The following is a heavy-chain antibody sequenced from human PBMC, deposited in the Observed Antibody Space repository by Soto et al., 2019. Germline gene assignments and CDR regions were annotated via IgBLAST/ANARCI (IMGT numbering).Heavy chain of an antibody. CDR2: VSASGLNT. Sequence: PGGSLRLSWAASGFTFSTFAMAWVSQAPGKGLEWVSGVSASGLNTYYADSVKGRFTISRDNSKNTLYLQMNSLRAEDTAVYYCAKVVDYYDSSGYYPSFDYWGQGTLVTVSS. D-gene: IGHD3-22*01. CDR3: AKVVDYYDSSGYYPSFDY. CDR1: GFTFSTFA. V-gene: IGHV3-23*01. J-gene: IGHJ4*02.